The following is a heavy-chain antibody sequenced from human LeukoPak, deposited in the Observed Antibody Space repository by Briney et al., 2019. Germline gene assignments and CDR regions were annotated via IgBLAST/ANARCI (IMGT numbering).Heavy chain of an antibody. D-gene: IGHD6-6*01. CDR3: AGHGSSSG. CDR1: GFTFSSYS. V-gene: IGHV3-23*01. Sequence: PGGSLRLSCETFGFTFSSYSMNWVRQAPGKGLEWVSTIDDGGSNTNYADSVKGRFTISRDNSKNTLYLQMNSLRAEDTAVYHCAGHGSSSGWGQGTLVTVSS. CDR2: IDDGGSNT. J-gene: IGHJ4*02.